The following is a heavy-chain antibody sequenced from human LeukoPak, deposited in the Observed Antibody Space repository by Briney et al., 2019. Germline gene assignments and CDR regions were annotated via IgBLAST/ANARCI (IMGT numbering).Heavy chain of an antibody. V-gene: IGHV1-18*01. J-gene: IGHJ4*02. CDR3: ARARPGIDY. D-gene: IGHD6-6*01. CDR2: ISAYNGNT. CDR1: GYTFTSYG. Sequence: ASVKVSCKASGYTFTSYGISWVRQAPGQGLEWMGWISAYNGNTNYAQKFQGRVTMTRDTSISTAYMELSRLRSDDTAVYYCARARPGIDYWGQGTLVTVSS.